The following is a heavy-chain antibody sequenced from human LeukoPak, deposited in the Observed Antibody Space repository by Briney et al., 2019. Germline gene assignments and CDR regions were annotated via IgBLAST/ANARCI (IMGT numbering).Heavy chain of an antibody. CDR3: AREYGSSTSCYGSGAFDI. D-gene: IGHD2-2*01. J-gene: IGHJ3*02. V-gene: IGHV4-34*01. CDR1: GGSFSGYY. CDR2: INHSGSS. Sequence: SETLSLTCAVYGGSFSGYYWSWIRQPPGKGLEWIGEINHSGSSNYNPSLKSRVTISVDTSKNQFSLKLSSVTAADTAVYYCAREYGSSTSCYGSGAFDIWGQGTMVTVSS.